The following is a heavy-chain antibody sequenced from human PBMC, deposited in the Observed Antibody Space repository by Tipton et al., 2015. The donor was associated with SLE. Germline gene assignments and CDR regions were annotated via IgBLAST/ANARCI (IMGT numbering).Heavy chain of an antibody. D-gene: IGHD5-24*01. CDR2: IYHSGST. CDR3: ARGEVEMATTSFGY. Sequence: TLSLTCTVSGGSISSYYWSWIRQPPGKGLEWIGSIYHSGSTYYNPSLKSRVTISVDTSKNQFSLKLSSVTAADTAVYYCARGEVEMATTSFGYWGQGTLVTVSS. J-gene: IGHJ4*02. V-gene: IGHV4-38-2*02. CDR1: GGSISSYY.